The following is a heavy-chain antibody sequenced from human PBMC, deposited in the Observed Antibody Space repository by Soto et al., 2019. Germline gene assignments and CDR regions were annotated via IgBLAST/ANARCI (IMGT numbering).Heavy chain of an antibody. D-gene: IGHD3-9*01. V-gene: IGHV3-21*01. CDR2: ISSSSSYI. CDR1: GFTFSSYS. J-gene: IGHJ6*02. Sequence: PGGSLRLSCAASGFTFSSYSMNWVRQAPGKGLEWVSSISSSSSYIYYADSVKGRFTISRDNAKNSLYLQMNSLRAEDTAVYYCARDPQPYDILTGYYRDYGMDVWGQGTTVTVSS. CDR3: ARDPQPYDILTGYYRDYGMDV.